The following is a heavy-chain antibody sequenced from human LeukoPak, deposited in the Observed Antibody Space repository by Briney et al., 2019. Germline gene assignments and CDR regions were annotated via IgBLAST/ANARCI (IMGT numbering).Heavy chain of an antibody. CDR1: GGTFSNYA. V-gene: IGHV1-69*13. CDR3: ARVLEISYYYYGMDV. J-gene: IGHJ6*02. CDR2: IIPIFGTA. D-gene: IGHD3-3*01. Sequence: ASVKVSCKASGGTFSNYAISWVRQAPGQGLEWMGGIIPIFGTANYAQKFQGRVTITADESTSTAYMELSSLRSEDTAVYYCARVLEISYYYYGMDVWGQGTTVTVSS.